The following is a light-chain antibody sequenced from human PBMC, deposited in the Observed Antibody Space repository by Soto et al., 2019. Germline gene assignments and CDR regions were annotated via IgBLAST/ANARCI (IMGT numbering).Light chain of an antibody. Sequence: EIVLTQSPATLSLSPGERATLSCRASQSVSSYLAWYQQKPGQAPRLLIYDASNRATGIPARFSGSGSGTDFTLTTSSLEPEYFAVYYCQQRSNWPRVTFGPGTKVDIK. CDR3: QQRSNWPRVT. V-gene: IGKV3-11*01. J-gene: IGKJ3*01. CDR2: DAS. CDR1: QSVSSY.